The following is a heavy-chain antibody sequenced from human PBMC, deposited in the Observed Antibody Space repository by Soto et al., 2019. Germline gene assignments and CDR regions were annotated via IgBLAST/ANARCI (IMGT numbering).Heavy chain of an antibody. J-gene: IGHJ6*02. CDR1: GYTFTSYG. CDR3: ARDLRSMIVVVIHDYYYCGMDV. V-gene: IGHV1-18*04. CDR2: ISAYNGNP. D-gene: IGHD3-22*01. Sequence: ASVKFSCKTSGYTFTSYGISWVRQAPGQGLDWMGWISAYNGNPNYAQKLQGRVTMTTDTSTSTAYMELRSLRSDDTAVYYCARDLRSMIVVVIHDYYYCGMDVWGQGITVTVSS.